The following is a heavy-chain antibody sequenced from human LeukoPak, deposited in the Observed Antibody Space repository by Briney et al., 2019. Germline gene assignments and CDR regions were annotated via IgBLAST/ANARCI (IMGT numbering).Heavy chain of an antibody. Sequence: GGSPRLSCAASGFTFSSYSMNWVRQAPGKGLEWISYISSSSTIYYADSVKGRFTISRDNAKNSLYLQLNSLRAEDTAVYYCARVLHKRNYDSSDYYGSWGQGTLVTVSS. CDR3: ARVLHKRNYDSSDYYGS. CDR1: GFTFSSYS. D-gene: IGHD3-22*01. J-gene: IGHJ5*02. CDR2: ISSSSTI. V-gene: IGHV3-48*01.